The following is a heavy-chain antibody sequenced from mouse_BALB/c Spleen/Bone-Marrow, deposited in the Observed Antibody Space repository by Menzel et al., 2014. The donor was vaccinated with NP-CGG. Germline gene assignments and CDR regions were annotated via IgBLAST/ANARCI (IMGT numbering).Heavy chain of an antibody. CDR1: GFNIKDTY. J-gene: IGHJ2*01. V-gene: IGHV14-3*02. CDR3: ASYVYGYYFDY. D-gene: IGHD2-2*01. CDR2: IDPANGNT. Sequence: SGAELVKPGASVKLSCTASGFNIKDTYMHWVKQRPEQGLEWIGRIDPANGNTKYDPKFQGKATITADTSSXTAYLQLSSLTSEDTAVYYCASYVYGYYFDYWGQGTTLTVSS.